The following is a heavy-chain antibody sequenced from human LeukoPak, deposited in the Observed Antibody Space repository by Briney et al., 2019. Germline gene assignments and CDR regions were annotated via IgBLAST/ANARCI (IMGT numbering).Heavy chain of an antibody. CDR1: GFTVNSNY. J-gene: IGHJ4*02. CDR2: VYSDDTT. CDR3: ARGGGYYAIDY. Sequence: GGSLRLSCADSGFTVNSNYMNWVRQAPGKGLEWVSVVYSDDTTYYADSVKGRFTISRDNSKNTLYLQMNSLRAEDTAVYYCARGGGYYAIDYWGQGTLVTVSS. D-gene: IGHD1-26*01. V-gene: IGHV3-53*01.